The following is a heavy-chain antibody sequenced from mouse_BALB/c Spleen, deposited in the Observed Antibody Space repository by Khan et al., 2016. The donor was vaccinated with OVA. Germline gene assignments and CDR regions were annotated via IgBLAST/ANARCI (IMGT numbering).Heavy chain of an antibody. D-gene: IGHD1-1*01. Sequence: VQLQESGPGLVKPSQSLSLTCTVTGYSITSGYAWNWIRQFPGNKLEWMGYISYSGVTSYTPSLKSRISITRDTSKNQFFLQLNSVTTEDTATYYCARGNYYGYYFDNWGQGTTLTVSS. CDR1: GYSITSGYA. CDR2: ISYSGVT. CDR3: ARGNYYGYYFDN. V-gene: IGHV3-2*02. J-gene: IGHJ2*01.